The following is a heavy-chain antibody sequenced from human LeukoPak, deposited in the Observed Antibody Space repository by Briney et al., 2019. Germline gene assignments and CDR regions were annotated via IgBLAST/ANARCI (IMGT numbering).Heavy chain of an antibody. Sequence: GGSLRLSCAASGFTFSSYGIHWVRQAPGKGLEWVSYISSGGGSIYYADSVKGRFTISRDNAKNSLYLEMNSLRAEDRAIYYCARGADNYGYTFDYWGQGTLVTASS. CDR3: ARGADNYGYTFDY. D-gene: IGHD5-18*01. CDR1: GFTFSSYG. CDR2: ISSGGGSI. V-gene: IGHV3-21*05. J-gene: IGHJ4*02.